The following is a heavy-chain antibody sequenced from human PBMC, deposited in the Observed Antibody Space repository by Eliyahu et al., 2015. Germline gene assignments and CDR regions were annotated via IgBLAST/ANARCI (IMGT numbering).Heavy chain of an antibody. CDR2: IYYSGST. Sequence: QVQLQESGPGLVKPSQTLSLTCTVSGGSISSGGYYWSWIRQHPGKGLEWIGYIYYSGSTYYNPSLKSRVTISVDTSKNQFSLKLSSVTAADTAVYYCASSPDYYGSGSYVSGIANFDYWGQGTLVTVSS. D-gene: IGHD3-10*01. V-gene: IGHV4-31*03. CDR1: GGSISSGGYY. CDR3: ASSPDYYGSGSYVSGIANFDY. J-gene: IGHJ4*02.